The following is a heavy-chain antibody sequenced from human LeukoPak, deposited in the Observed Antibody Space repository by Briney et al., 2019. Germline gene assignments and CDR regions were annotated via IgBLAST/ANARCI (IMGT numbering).Heavy chain of an antibody. CDR2: ISSSGSTI. CDR1: GFTFSSYE. Sequence: GGSLRLSCAASGFTFSSYEMHWVRQAPGKGLEWVSYISSSGSTIYYADSVKGRFTISRDNAKNSLYLQMNSLRAEDTAVYYCARDSSGWYHWFDPWGQGTLVTVSS. D-gene: IGHD6-19*01. V-gene: IGHV3-48*03. J-gene: IGHJ5*02. CDR3: ARDSSGWYHWFDP.